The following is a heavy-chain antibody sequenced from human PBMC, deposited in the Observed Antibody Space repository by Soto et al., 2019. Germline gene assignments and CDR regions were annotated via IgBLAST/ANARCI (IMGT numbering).Heavy chain of an antibody. D-gene: IGHD3-22*01. Sequence: GGSLRLSCAASGFTFGSYGMHWVRQAPGKGLEWVAFISYDGSNKNYVDSVKGRFTISRDNSMNTLYLQMNSLRAEDTAVYYCAKLAYDASGPTNPHFDQWGQGTPVTVSS. J-gene: IGHJ4*02. CDR2: ISYDGSNK. V-gene: IGHV3-30*18. CDR1: GFTFGSYG. CDR3: AKLAYDASGPTNPHFDQ.